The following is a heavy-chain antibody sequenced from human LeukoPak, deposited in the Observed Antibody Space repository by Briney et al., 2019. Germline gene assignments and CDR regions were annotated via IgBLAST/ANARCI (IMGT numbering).Heavy chain of an antibody. CDR2: VHYTGIT. V-gene: IGHV4-59*08. D-gene: IGHD5-24*01. J-gene: IGHJ4*02. Sequence: SETLSLTCTVSSGSISSYYWSWIRQPPGKGLEWIGYVHYTGITNYSPSLKSRVTISLDTSKKQFSLKLSSVTAADTAVYYCTRGSDGEYDSWGQGTLVTVSS. CDR3: TRGSDGEYDS. CDR1: SGSISSYY.